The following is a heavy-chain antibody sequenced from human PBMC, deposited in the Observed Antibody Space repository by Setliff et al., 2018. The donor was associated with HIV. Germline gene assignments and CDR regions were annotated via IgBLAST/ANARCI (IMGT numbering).Heavy chain of an antibody. CDR2: ISYSGNT. J-gene: IGHJ3*02. CDR1: GGSISNRY. V-gene: IGHV4-59*11. CDR3: ARGTTLNVVPDAFDI. D-gene: IGHD4-17*01. Sequence: SETLSLTCTVSGGSISNRYWSWIRQPPGKELEWVGSISYSGNTDQNPSLKSRVTISQDTSNNQFSLKLSSVTAADTAVYFCARGTTLNVVPDAFDIWGQGTMVTVSS.